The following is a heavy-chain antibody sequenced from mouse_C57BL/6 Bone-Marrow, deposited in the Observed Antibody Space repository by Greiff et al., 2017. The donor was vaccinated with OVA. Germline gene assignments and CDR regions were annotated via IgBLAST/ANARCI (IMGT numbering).Heavy chain of an antibody. J-gene: IGHJ2*01. CDR2: IHPNSGST. D-gene: IGHD1-1*01. CDR3: AIYSEDFDY. V-gene: IGHV1-64*01. Sequence: QVQLKQSGAELVKPGASVKLSCKASGYTFTSYWMHWVKQRPGQGLEWIGMIHPNSGSTNYNEKFKSKATLTVDKSSSTAYMQLSSLTSEDSAVYYCAIYSEDFDYWGQGTTLTVSS. CDR1: GYTFTSYW.